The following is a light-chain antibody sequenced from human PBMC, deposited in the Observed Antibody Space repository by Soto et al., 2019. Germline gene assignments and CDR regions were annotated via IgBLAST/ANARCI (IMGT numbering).Light chain of an antibody. CDR2: ATS. CDR3: QQYDSWPRK. J-gene: IGKJ1*01. CDR1: EDIGTW. Sequence: DIQMPQSPSSVSASVGDRVSITPRASEDIGTWLAWYQHKPGKAPKLLIYATSSLQSGVPSRFSGSGSGTEFTLTISSLQSEDFAVYHCQQYDSWPRKFGQGTKVDIK. V-gene: IGKV1-12*01.